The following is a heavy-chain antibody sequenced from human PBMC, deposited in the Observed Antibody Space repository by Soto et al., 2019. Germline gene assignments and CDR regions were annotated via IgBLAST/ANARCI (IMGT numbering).Heavy chain of an antibody. CDR3: AKSKGGTANDMDV. CDR2: ISWNGGSI. D-gene: IGHD2-21*02. V-gene: IGHV3-9*01. J-gene: IGHJ6*02. CDR1: GFTFDEYG. Sequence: EVQLVESGGGLVQPGRSLRLSCAASGFTFDEYGMHWVRQAPGKGLEWVSGISWNGGSIGYADPVKGRFSISRDNAKNSLYLQMNSLRAEDTALYYCAKSKGGTANDMDVWGQGTTVTVS.